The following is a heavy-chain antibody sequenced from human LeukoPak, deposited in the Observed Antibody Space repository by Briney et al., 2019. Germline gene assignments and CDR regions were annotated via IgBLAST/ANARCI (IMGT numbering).Heavy chain of an antibody. V-gene: IGHV4-34*01. Sequence: SETLSLTCAVYGGSFSGYYWSWIRQPPGKGLEWIGKINHSGSTNYNPSLKSRVTISIDTSKNQLSLKLSSVTAADTAVYYCARGGDSSGYYYDYWGQGTLVTVSS. CDR2: INHSGST. D-gene: IGHD3-22*01. J-gene: IGHJ4*02. CDR1: GGSFSGYY. CDR3: ARGGDSSGYYYDY.